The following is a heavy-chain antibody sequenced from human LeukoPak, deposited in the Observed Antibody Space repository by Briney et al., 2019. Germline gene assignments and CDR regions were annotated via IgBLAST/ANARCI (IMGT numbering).Heavy chain of an antibody. CDR3: ARMHYYDSSGDNWFDP. V-gene: IGHV1-46*01. J-gene: IGHJ5*02. CDR1: GYIFTSYY. Sequence: VASVKVSCKASGYIFTSYYMYWVRQAPGQGLEWMGIINPSGGSIRYAQKFQGRVTMTRDTSTSTVYMELSSLRSEDTAVYYCARMHYYDSSGDNWFDPWGQGTLVTVSS. CDR2: INPSGGSI. D-gene: IGHD3-22*01.